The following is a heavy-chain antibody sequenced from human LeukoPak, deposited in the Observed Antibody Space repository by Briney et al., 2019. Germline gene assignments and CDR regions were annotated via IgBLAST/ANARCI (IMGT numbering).Heavy chain of an antibody. CDR2: ILVCSGTR. D-gene: IGHD2-8*01. CDR1: GFNFNIYA. J-gene: IGHJ3*02. CDR3: AKDPNGDYIGAFDS. V-gene: IGHV3-23*01. Sequence: GGSLRLSCTASGFNFNIYAMTWVRQPPGRGLEWVSSILVCSGTRNYADSMEGCFTLSRDNSKNTLHLQMHSLSVEDTAIYYCAKDPNGDYIGAFDSWRQATLATVSS.